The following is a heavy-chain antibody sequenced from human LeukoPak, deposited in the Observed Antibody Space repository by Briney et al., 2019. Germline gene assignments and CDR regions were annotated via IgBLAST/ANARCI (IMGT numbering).Heavy chain of an antibody. J-gene: IGHJ3*02. Sequence: GGSLRLSCAASGFTFSDYYMSWIRQAPGKGLEWVSYISSSGSTIYYADSVKGRFTISRDNSKNTLYLQMNSLRAEDTAVYYCAKDKGYSGGAFDIWGQGTMVIVSS. D-gene: IGHD6-25*01. CDR2: ISSSGSTI. CDR3: AKDKGYSGGAFDI. CDR1: GFTFSDYY. V-gene: IGHV3-11*04.